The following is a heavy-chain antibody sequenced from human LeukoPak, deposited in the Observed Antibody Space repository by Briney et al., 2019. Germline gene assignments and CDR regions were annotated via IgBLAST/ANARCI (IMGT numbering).Heavy chain of an antibody. CDR2: IYHSGST. Sequence: PSGTLSLTCAVSGGSISSSNWWSWVRQPPGKGLEWIGEIYHSGSTNYNPSLKSRVTISVDKSKNQFSLKLSSVTAADTAVYYCAREKGYCSSTSCVEFDYWGQGTLVTVSS. J-gene: IGHJ4*02. D-gene: IGHD2-2*01. V-gene: IGHV4-4*02. CDR3: AREKGYCSSTSCVEFDY. CDR1: GGSISSSNW.